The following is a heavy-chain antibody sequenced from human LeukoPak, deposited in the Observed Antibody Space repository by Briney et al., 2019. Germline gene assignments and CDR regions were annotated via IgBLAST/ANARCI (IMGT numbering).Heavy chain of an antibody. CDR1: GGSFGDDY. D-gene: IGHD1-26*01. CDR2: IVHSGGT. V-gene: IGHV4-34*12. Sequence: SETLSLTCAAYGGSFGDDYWTWIRQPPGKGLEWVGQIVHSGGTTYNPSLKSRVTISVDTSKNQFSLKVNSVTAADTAVYYCARRTRVGCYLDLWGRGTPVTASS. CDR3: ARRTRVGCYLDL. J-gene: IGHJ2*01.